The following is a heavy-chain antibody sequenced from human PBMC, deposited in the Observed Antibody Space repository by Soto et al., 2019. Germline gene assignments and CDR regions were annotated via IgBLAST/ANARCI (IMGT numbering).Heavy chain of an antibody. CDR3: AVDFVDVDV. Sequence: WGSLSLSCAASGVSINLYDMNWVRQAPGKGLEWVSYISRSSTTKYYADSVKGRFTISRDNDMNSLYLQMNSLRDDDTAVYYFAVDFVDVDVWGKGTMVTVSS. J-gene: IGHJ6*04. V-gene: IGHV3-48*02. CDR1: GVSINLYD. D-gene: IGHD3-3*01. CDR2: ISRSSTTK.